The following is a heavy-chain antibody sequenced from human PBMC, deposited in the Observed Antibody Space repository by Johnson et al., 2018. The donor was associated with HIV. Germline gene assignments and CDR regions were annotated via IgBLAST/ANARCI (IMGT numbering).Heavy chain of an antibody. CDR2: ISWDSGRI. CDR3: AKDRYIKGASTGFDI. D-gene: IGHD1-26*01. CDR1: GFTFDDYA. J-gene: IGHJ3*02. Sequence: VQLVESGGGLVQPGRSLRLSCVASGFTFDDYAMHWVRQAPGKGLQWVSGISWDSGRIGYTDSVKDRFTISRDNAKNSLYLQMNILRSEDTAVYYCAKDRYIKGASTGFDIWGQGTMVTVSS. V-gene: IGHV3-9*01.